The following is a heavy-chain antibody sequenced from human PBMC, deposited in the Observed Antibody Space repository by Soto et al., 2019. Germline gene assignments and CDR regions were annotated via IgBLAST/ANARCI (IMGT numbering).Heavy chain of an antibody. V-gene: IGHV6-1*01. CDR3: ARDITYSSGWYLGYDY. CDR2: TYYRSKWYN. CDR1: GDSVSSNSAA. Sequence: SQTLSLTCAISGDSVSSNSAASHWIRQSPSRGLEWLGRTYYRSKWYNDYAVSVKSRITINPDTSKNQFSLQLNSVTPEDTAVYYFARDITYSSGWYLGYDYWGQGTLVTVSS. D-gene: IGHD6-19*01. J-gene: IGHJ4*02.